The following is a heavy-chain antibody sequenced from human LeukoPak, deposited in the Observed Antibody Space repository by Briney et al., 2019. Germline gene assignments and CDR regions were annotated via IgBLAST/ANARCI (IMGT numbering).Heavy chain of an antibody. V-gene: IGHV3-48*01. CDR3: ARDSDWNDEGMDY. J-gene: IGHJ4*02. CDR1: GFTFSSYS. D-gene: IGHD1-1*01. CDR2: ISSSSSTI. Sequence: GGSLRLSCAASGFTFSSYSMNWVRQAPGKGLEWVSYISSSSSTIYSADSVKGRFTISRDNAKNSLYLQMNSLRAEDTAVYYCARDSDWNDEGMDYWGQGTLVTVSS.